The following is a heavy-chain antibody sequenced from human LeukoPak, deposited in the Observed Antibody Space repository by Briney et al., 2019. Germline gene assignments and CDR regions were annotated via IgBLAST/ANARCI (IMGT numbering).Heavy chain of an antibody. D-gene: IGHD3-22*01. CDR1: GGTFSSYA. CDR2: IIPIFGTA. J-gene: IGHJ4*02. Sequence: SVKVSCKASGGTFSSYAISWVRQAPGQGLEWMGGIIPIFGTANYAQKFQGRVTITADKSTSTAYMELSRLRSDDTAVYYCARDSHPRDSGYFYSFDYWGQGTLVTVSS. CDR3: ARDSHPRDSGYFYSFDY. V-gene: IGHV1-69*06.